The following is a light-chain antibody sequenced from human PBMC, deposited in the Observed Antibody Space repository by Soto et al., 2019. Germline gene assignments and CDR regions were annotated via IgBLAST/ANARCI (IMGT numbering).Light chain of an antibody. CDR2: DAS. Sequence: EIVLTQSPATLSLSPGERATLSCRASQSVSTFLAWYQQKPGQAPRILIYDASNRATGIPARFSGSGSGTDVTLTISSLEPEDFAVYYCQHRNNWPPLFTFGPGTKVDLK. CDR3: QHRNNWPPLFT. V-gene: IGKV3-11*01. CDR1: QSVSTF. J-gene: IGKJ3*01.